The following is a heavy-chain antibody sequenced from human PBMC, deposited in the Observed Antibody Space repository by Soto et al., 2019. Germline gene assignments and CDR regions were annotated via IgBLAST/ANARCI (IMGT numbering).Heavy chain of an antibody. J-gene: IGHJ4*02. Sequence: VKVSCKASGYTFTTYGISWVRQAPGQGLEWMGWISSYNGNTNYAQKLQDRVTMTTDTSTNIAYMELRSLRSDDTAVFYCARDRGSGSYYARFDYWGQGTLVTVSS. CDR1: GYTFTTYG. CDR2: ISSYNGNT. CDR3: ARDRGSGSYYARFDY. V-gene: IGHV1-18*01. D-gene: IGHD1-26*01.